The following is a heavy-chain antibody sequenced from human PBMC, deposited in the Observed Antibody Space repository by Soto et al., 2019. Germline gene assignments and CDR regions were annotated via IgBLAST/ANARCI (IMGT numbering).Heavy chain of an antibody. Sequence: GGSLRLSCAASGFTFSSYGMHWVRQAPGKGLEWVAVISYDGSNKYYADSVKGRFTISRDNSKNTLYLQMNSLRAEDTAVYYCAKAARGSTGKYFDYWGQGTLVTVSS. V-gene: IGHV3-30*18. CDR3: AKAARGSTGKYFDY. D-gene: IGHD6-13*01. CDR1: GFTFSSYG. CDR2: ISYDGSNK. J-gene: IGHJ4*02.